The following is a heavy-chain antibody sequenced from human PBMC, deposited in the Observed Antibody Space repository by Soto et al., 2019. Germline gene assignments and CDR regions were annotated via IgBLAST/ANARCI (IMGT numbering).Heavy chain of an antibody. CDR3: ARVWDNWNYAAGYYYYGMDV. J-gene: IGHJ6*02. D-gene: IGHD1-7*01. Sequence: PXASLSLTCTVCGGCISSRSDYWGWIRQPPGKGLEWIGSIYYSGSTYYNPSLKSRVTISVDTSKNQFSLKLSSVTAADTAVYYCARVWDNWNYAAGYYYYGMDVWGQRTTVTVSS. CDR2: IYYSGST. V-gene: IGHV4-39*01. CDR1: GGCISSRSDY.